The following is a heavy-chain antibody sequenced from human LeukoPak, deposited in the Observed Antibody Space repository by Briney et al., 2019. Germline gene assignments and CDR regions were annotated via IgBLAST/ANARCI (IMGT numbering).Heavy chain of an antibody. CDR2: IYYSGST. D-gene: IGHD3-3*01. CDR3: ARADGSFWSGLYGMDV. Sequence: PSETLSLTCTVSGGSISSYYWSWIRQPPGKGLEWIGYIYYSGSTNYNPSLKSRVTISVDTSKNQFSLKLSSVTAADTAVYYCARADGSFWSGLYGMDVWGQGTTVTVSS. J-gene: IGHJ6*02. V-gene: IGHV4-59*01. CDR1: GGSISSYY.